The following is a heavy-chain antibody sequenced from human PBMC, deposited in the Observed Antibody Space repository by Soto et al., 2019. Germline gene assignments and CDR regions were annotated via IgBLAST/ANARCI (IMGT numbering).Heavy chain of an antibody. CDR2: IYPGDSAT. CDR3: ARHNAIVAPGSHFDY. Sequence: EVQLVQSGAAVKKPGESVKISCKGSGYSFTDYWIGWVRQMPGKGLEWMGIIYPGDSATRESPSFQGQVTISADKSISTAYLQWSSLKASDTAIYYCARHNAIVAPGSHFDYWGQGTLVTVSS. V-gene: IGHV5-51*01. J-gene: IGHJ4*02. D-gene: IGHD6-13*01. CDR1: GYSFTDYW.